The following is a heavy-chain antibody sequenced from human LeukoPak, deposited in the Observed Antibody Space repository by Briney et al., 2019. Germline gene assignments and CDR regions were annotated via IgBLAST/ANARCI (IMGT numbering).Heavy chain of an antibody. V-gene: IGHV3-9*01. J-gene: IGHJ4*02. CDR2: ISWNNDNI. CDR1: GFTFDDYA. CDR3: AKSTKDIAAAGSTDY. Sequence: GRSLRLSCAASGFTFDDYAMHWVRQAPGQGLEWVSGISWNNDNIVYADSVKGRFTISRDNAKNSLYLQMNSLIPEDTALYYCAKSTKDIAAAGSTDYWGQGTLVTVSS. D-gene: IGHD6-13*01.